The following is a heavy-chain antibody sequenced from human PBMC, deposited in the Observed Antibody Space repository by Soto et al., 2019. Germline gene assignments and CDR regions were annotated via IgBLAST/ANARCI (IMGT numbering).Heavy chain of an antibody. D-gene: IGHD3-10*01. CDR2: FDPEDGET. V-gene: IGHV1-24*01. CDR3: ATARSDYYGSGGVDY. Sequence: ASVKVSCKVSGYTLTELPMHWVRQAPGKGLEWMGGFDPEDGETIYAQKFQGRVTMTEDTSTDTAYMELSSLRSEDTAVYYCATARSDYYGSGGVDYWGQGTLVTVSS. J-gene: IGHJ4*02. CDR1: GYTLTELP.